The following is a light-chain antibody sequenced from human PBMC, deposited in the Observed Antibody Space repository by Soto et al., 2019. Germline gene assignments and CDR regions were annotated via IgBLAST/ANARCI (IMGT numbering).Light chain of an antibody. J-gene: IGKJ4*01. Sequence: EIQMSQSPSTLSSAVGYSFTIRFLASQSISRWLAWYQQKPGTVPKLLIYEASTLESGVPPRFSGSGSGTDFTLSINSLQPEDFATYYCQQTYSTPLTFGGGTKVDI. V-gene: IGKV1-5*03. CDR3: QQTYSTPLT. CDR1: QSISRW. CDR2: EAS.